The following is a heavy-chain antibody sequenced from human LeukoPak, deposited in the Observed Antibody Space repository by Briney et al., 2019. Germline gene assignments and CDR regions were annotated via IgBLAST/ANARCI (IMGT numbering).Heavy chain of an antibody. J-gene: IGHJ4*02. CDR1: GFTFSSYS. CDR3: ARDQGLVEDYFDY. V-gene: IGHV3-21*01. Sequence: GGSLRLSCAASGFTFSSYSMNWVRQAPGKGLEWVSSISSSSSYIYYADSVKGRFTISRDNAKNSLYLQMNSLRAEDTAVYYCARDQGLVEDYFDYWGQGTLVTVSS. CDR2: ISSSSSYI. D-gene: IGHD6-19*01.